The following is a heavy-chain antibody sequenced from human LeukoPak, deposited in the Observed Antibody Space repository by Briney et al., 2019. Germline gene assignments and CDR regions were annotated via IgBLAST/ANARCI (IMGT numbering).Heavy chain of an antibody. V-gene: IGHV3-11*04. D-gene: IGHD6-19*01. CDR1: GLTFSDYF. Sequence: GGSLRLSCAVSGLTFSDYFMTWIRQAPGKGLEWVSYIGGNGRSTYYADSVRGRFTISRDNAKNSVYLQTDNLRVDDTAVYYCATSQSSVAGILGDWGQGTLVTVSS. CDR3: ATSQSSVAGILGD. CDR2: IGGNGRST. J-gene: IGHJ1*01.